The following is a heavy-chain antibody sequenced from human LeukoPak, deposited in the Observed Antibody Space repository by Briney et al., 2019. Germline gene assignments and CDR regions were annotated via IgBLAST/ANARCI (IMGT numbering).Heavy chain of an antibody. Sequence: GGSLRLSCAASGFTFSSYGMHWVRQAPGKGLEWVAVISYDGSNKYYADSVKGRFTISRDNSKNTLYLQMNSLKPEDTAVYYCANLARPLDYWGQGAVVTVSS. CDR2: ISYDGSNK. CDR3: ANLARPLDY. J-gene: IGHJ4*02. D-gene: IGHD6-6*01. CDR1: GFTFSSYG. V-gene: IGHV3-30*18.